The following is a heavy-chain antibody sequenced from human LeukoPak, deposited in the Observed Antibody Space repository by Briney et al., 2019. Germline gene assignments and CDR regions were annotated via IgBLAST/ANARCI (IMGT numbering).Heavy chain of an antibody. V-gene: IGHV3-20*04. J-gene: IGHJ4*02. CDR2: INWNGGST. CDR3: ARDRYYDSRDFLDY. D-gene: IGHD3-22*01. CDR1: GFTFDSYG. Sequence: GGSLRLSCAASGFTFDSYGLSWVRQAPGKGLEWVSGINWNGGSTDYADSVKGRFTISRDNAKNSLYLQMNSMTAEDTAFYYCARDRYYDSRDFLDYWGQGTLVTVSS.